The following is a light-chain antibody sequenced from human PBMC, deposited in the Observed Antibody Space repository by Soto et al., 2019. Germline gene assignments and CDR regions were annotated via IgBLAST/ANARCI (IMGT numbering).Light chain of an antibody. CDR1: ISDVGVYNY. V-gene: IGLV2-11*01. Sequence: QSALTQPRSVSGSPGQSVTISCTGTISDVGVYNYVSWYQQYPGKAPKLVIYDVSKRPSGVPDRFSGSRSGNTASLTISGLQAEDEADYYCCSYAGRYPYVFGGGTKVTVL. CDR3: CSYAGRYPYV. CDR2: DVS. J-gene: IGLJ1*01.